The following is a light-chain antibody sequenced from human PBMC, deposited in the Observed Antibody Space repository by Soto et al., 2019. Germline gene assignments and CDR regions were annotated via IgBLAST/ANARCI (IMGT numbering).Light chain of an antibody. CDR2: AAS. V-gene: IGKV1-27*01. CDR3: QKYDTAPQT. CDR1: QGIIDY. Sequence: DIQMTQSPSSLSASVGDTVTITCRASQGIIDYLAWYQQRPGKVPKLLIYAASTLQTGVPSRFSGSGAGTDFTLTISSLQPEDAGSYYCQKYDTAPQTFGQGTRVEIK. J-gene: IGKJ1*01.